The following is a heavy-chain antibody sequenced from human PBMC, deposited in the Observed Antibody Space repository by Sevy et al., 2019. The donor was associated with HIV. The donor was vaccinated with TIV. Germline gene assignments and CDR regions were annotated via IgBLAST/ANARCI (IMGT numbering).Heavy chain of an antibody. J-gene: IGHJ4*02. V-gene: IGHV4-39*01. CDR2: IYCSGST. D-gene: IGHD1-1*01. CDR1: GCSISSSSYY. CDR3: ARRTTGTTGYFDY. Sequence: SETLSLTCTVSGCSISSSSYYWGWIRQPPGKGLEWFGSIYCSGSTYYNPSLKSRVTISVDTSKNQLSLKLSSVTAADTAVYYCARRTTGTTGYFDYWGQGTLVTVSS.